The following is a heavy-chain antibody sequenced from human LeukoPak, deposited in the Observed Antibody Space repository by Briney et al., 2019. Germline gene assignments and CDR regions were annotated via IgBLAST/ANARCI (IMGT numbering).Heavy chain of an antibody. CDR1: GYTFTSYG. CDR2: ISAYNGNT. V-gene: IGHV1-18*01. Sequence: ASVKVSCKASGYTFTSYGISWVRQAPGQGLGWMGGISAYNGNTNYAQKLQGRVTMATDTSTSTAYMESRSPRPAHPAVSYSARVGQWLAVFPTGYWGQGTLVTVPP. CDR3: ARVGQWLAVFPTGY. J-gene: IGHJ4*02. D-gene: IGHD6-19*01.